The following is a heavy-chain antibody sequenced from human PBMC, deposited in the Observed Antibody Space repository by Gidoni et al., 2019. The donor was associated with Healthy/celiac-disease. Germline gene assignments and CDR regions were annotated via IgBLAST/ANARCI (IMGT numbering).Heavy chain of an antibody. J-gene: IGHJ6*02. CDR2: IKQDGSEK. D-gene: IGHD3-10*01. V-gene: IGHV3-7*01. CDR3: AREEGLWFGELFYYYGMDV. Sequence: EVQLVESGGGLVQPGGSLRLSYAASGFTFSTYWMSWVRQAPGKGLEWVANIKQDGSEKYYVDSVKGRFTISRDNAKNSLYLQMNSLRAEDTAVYYCAREEGLWFGELFYYYGMDVWGQGTTVTVSS. CDR1: GFTFSTYW.